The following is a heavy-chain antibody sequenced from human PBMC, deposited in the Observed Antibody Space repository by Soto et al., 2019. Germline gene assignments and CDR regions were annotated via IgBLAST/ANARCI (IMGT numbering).Heavy chain of an antibody. CDR2: IYHSGST. CDR3: ARGLVAATLNYYKVKDI. J-gene: IGHJ6*02. CDR1: GGSISSSNW. Sequence: SLTCAVSGGSISSSNWWSWVRQPPGKGLEWIGEIYHSGSTNYNPTLKSRVTISVDKSKNQFSLKLSSVTAADTDVYYCARGLVAATLNYYKVKDIWGLGSTVTVS. D-gene: IGHD2-15*01. V-gene: IGHV4-4*02.